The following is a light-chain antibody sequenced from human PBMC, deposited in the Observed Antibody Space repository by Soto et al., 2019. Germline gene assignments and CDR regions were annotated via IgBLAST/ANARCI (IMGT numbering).Light chain of an antibody. V-gene: IGKV3-11*01. J-gene: IGKJ5*01. Sequence: VWTQSPATLSLAPGDRVTLACRASQTVGRFLSWYQHSPGQGPRLLVYDASNRATGVPARFSGSGSETDFTLTISSLEPEDFAVYYCQQRIHVPITFGQGTRLEI. CDR2: DAS. CDR3: QQRIHVPIT. CDR1: QTVGRF.